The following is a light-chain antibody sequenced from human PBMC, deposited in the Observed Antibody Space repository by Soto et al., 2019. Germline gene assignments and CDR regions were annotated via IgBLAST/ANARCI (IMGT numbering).Light chain of an antibody. Sequence: EIVMTRSPATLSVPPGDRATLSCRASESVRSNLAWYQQKPGQAPRLLIYGASIRAADIPARFSGSGSGTEFTLTISTLQSEDFAVYYCQQYYDWPTITFGQGTRLE. V-gene: IGKV3-15*01. J-gene: IGKJ5*01. CDR1: ESVRSN. CDR2: GAS. CDR3: QQYYDWPTIT.